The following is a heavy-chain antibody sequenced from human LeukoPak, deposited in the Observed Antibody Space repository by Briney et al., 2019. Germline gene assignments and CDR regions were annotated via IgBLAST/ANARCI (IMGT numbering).Heavy chain of an antibody. V-gene: IGHV1-2*02. CDR2: INPNSGGT. D-gene: IGHD1-26*01. J-gene: IGHJ5*02. Sequence: ASVKVSCKASGYTFTGYYMHWVRQAPGQGLEWMGWINPNSGGTNYAQDFHGRVTITRDTSISTAYMELSRVRSDDTAVYSCARAGGSGNLAWGQGTLVTVSS. CDR3: ARAGGSGNLA. CDR1: GYTFTGYY.